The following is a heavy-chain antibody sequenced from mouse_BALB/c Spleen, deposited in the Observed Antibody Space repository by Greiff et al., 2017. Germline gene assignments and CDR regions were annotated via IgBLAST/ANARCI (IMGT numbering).Heavy chain of an antibody. CDR3: ARGNGNYPYYYAMDY. CDR1: GFTFSSYA. Sequence: EVKLVESGGGLVKPGGSLKLSCAASGFTFSSYAMSWVRQTPEKRLEWVASISSGGSTYYPDSVKGRFTISRDNARNILYLQMSSLRSEDTAMYYCARGNGNYPYYYAMDYWGQGTSVTVSS. J-gene: IGHJ4*01. CDR2: ISSGGST. D-gene: IGHD2-1*01. V-gene: IGHV5-6-5*01.